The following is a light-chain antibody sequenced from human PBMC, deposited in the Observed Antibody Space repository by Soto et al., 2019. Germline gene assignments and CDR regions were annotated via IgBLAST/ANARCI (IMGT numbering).Light chain of an antibody. J-gene: IGKJ3*01. CDR2: GAS. V-gene: IGKV3-20*01. CDR3: QQYGSSLLFT. CDR1: QSVSSSY. Sequence: DIVLTQSPGTLSLSPGERATLSCRASQSVSSSYLAWYQQKPGQAPRLLIYGASSRATGIPDRFSGSGSGTDFTLTISRLEPEDFAVYYCQQYGSSLLFTFGPGTKVDIK.